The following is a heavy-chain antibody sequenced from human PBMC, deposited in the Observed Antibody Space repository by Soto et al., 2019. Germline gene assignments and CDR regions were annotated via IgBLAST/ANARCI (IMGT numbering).Heavy chain of an antibody. CDR2: IYYSGST. D-gene: IGHD6-19*01. Sequence: SETLSLTCTVSGGSISSYYWSWIRQPPGKGLEWIGYIYYSGSTNYNPSLKSRVTISVDTSKNQFSLKLSSVTAADTAVYYWSGVFGSGWMDAFDFWGQGTMVTVAS. CDR1: GGSISSYY. CDR3: SGVFGSGWMDAFDF. V-gene: IGHV4-59*01. J-gene: IGHJ3*01.